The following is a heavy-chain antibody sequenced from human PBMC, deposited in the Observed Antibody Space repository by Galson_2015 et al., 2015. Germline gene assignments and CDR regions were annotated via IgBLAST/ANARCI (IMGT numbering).Heavy chain of an antibody. D-gene: IGHD2-2*01. CDR2: TYYRSKWYN. J-gene: IGHJ4*02. V-gene: IGHV6-1*01. CDR1: GDSVSSNSAA. Sequence: CAISGDSVSSNSAAWNWIRQSPSRGLEWLGRTYYRSKWYNDYAVSVKSRITINPDTSRNQFSLQLNSVTPEDTAVYYCARVRIVVVPAAFRGYYDNLTGFRGAYYFDYWGQGTLVTVSS. CDR3: ARVRIVVVPAAFRGYYDNLTGFRGAYYFDY.